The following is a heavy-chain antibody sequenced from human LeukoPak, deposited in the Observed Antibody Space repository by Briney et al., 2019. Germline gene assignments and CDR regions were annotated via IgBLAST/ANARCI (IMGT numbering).Heavy chain of an antibody. CDR2: IYTNGKT. J-gene: IGHJ4*02. V-gene: IGHV4-4*07. D-gene: IGHD6-19*01. CDR3: ARWYTTGWYYFDY. CDR1: GGSMTSHY. Sequence: PSETLSLTCSVSGGSMTSHYWSWIRQPAGKGLEWIGRIYTNGKTNYNPSLKSRVTMSVDTSKNQFSLKLDSVTAADTAVYYCARWYTTGWYYFDYWGQGTLVTVSS.